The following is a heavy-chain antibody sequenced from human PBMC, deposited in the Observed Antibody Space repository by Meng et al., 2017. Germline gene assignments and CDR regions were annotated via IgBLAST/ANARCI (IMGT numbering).Heavy chain of an antibody. D-gene: IGHD1-26*01. J-gene: IGHJ4*02. Sequence: QGELVQVGSQLQEPGAPVKLSCKSSRYTFSSYSMKWVRRSPGQGLEWMGWINTNTGNPTYAQGFTGRFVFSLDTSVSTAYLQISSLKAEDTAVYYCAREGRVDFDYWGQGTLVTASS. CDR2: INTNTGNP. CDR3: AREGRVDFDY. V-gene: IGHV7-4-1*02. CDR1: RYTFSSYS.